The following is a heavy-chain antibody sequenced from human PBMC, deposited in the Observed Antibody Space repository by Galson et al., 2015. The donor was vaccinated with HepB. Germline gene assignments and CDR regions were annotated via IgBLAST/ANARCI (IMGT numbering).Heavy chain of an antibody. CDR2: ISSSGSTI. Sequence: SLRLSCAASGFTFSDYYMTWIRQAPGKGLERVSKISSSGSTIYYADSVKGRFTISRDNAKNSLSLQINSLRAEDTAVYYCAKGDGSYYGGIDYWGQGTLVTVSS. D-gene: IGHD1-26*01. CDR3: AKGDGSYYGGIDY. V-gene: IGHV3-11*01. J-gene: IGHJ4*02. CDR1: GFTFSDYY.